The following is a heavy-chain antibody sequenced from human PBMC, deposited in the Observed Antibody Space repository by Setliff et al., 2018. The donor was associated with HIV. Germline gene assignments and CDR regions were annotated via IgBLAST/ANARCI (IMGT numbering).Heavy chain of an antibody. CDR3: ATLDYYGSSTYNLALHY. CDR2: VDPKNGDT. V-gene: IGHV1-69-2*01. D-gene: IGHD3-10*01. J-gene: IGHJ4*02. Sequence: ASVKVSCKASGYTFADYYMHWVQQAPAKGLEWMGRVDPKNGDTIYAEKLRGRVTITADTSTDTAYMELGSLRSEDTAIYYCATLDYYGSSTYNLALHYWGQGTLVTVSS. CDR1: GYTFADYY.